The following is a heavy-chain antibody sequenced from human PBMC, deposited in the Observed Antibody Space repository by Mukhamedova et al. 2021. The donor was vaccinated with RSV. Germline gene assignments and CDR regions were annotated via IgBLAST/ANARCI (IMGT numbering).Heavy chain of an antibody. V-gene: IGHV3-23*01. CDR2: ISGSGGST. D-gene: IGHD3-10*01. CDR3: AKSLLWFGAVLSFDY. J-gene: IGHJ4*01. Sequence: EWVSAISGSGGSTYYADSVKGRFTISRDNSKNTLYLQMNSLRAEDTAVYYCAKSLLWFGAVLSFDYWG.